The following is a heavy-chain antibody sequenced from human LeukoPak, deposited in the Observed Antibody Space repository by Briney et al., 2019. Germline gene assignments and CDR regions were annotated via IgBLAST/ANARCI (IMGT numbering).Heavy chain of an antibody. CDR3: AREYYYDSSGYYYFDY. J-gene: IGHJ4*02. CDR1: GGSFSGYY. V-gene: IGHV4-59*01. Sequence: SETLSLTCAVYGGSFSGYYWSWIRQPPGKGLEWIGYIYYSGSTNYNPSLKSRVTISVDTSKNQFSLKLSSVTAADTAVYYCAREYYYDSSGYYYFDYWGQGTLVTVSS. D-gene: IGHD3-22*01. CDR2: IYYSGST.